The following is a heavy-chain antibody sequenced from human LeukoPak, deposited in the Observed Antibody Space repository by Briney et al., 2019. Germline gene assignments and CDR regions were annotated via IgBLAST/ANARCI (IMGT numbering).Heavy chain of an antibody. J-gene: IGHJ4*02. Sequence: GRSLRLSCAASGFTFTTNDMFWVRQAPGKGLEWVSSISGGGAVTYYADSVKGRFTISRDNSKNTVYLQMNSLRAEDTAVYYCAKEPRVATIEIFDYWGQGTLVTVSS. D-gene: IGHD5-12*01. V-gene: IGHV3-23*01. CDR2: ISGGGAVT. CDR1: GFTFTTND. CDR3: AKEPRVATIEIFDY.